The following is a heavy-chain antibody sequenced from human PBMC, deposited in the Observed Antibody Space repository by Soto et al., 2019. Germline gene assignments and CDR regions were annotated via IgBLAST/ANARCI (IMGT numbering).Heavy chain of an antibody. Sequence: PSETLSLTCAVSGYSISSGYYWGWIRQPPGKGLEWIGSIYHSGSTYYNPSLKSRVTISVDTSKNQFSLKLSSVTAADTAVYYCASDGGPYYFDYWGQGTLVTVS. CDR3: ASDGGPYYFDY. J-gene: IGHJ4*02. CDR2: IYHSGST. CDR1: GYSISSGYY. V-gene: IGHV4-38-2*01.